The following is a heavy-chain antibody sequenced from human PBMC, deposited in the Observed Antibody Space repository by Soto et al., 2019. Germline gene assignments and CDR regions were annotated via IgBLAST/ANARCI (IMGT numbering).Heavy chain of an antibody. D-gene: IGHD6-19*01. Sequence: EVQLVESGGDLVQRGGSLRLSCVASGFTFSVYSMNWVRQAPGKGLEWFSYITSDTKTIKYADSVKGRFIISRDNAKNSVYLQMNSLRDDDTAVYYCARSVEGHFDYWGQGTVVTVSS. V-gene: IGHV3-48*02. J-gene: IGHJ4*02. CDR2: ITSDTKTI. CDR3: ARSVEGHFDY. CDR1: GFTFSVYS.